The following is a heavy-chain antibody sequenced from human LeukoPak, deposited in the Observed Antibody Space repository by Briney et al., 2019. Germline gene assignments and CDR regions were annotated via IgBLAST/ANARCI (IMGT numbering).Heavy chain of an antibody. CDR1: GFIFGEHA. CDR3: ARGPILLWIHNGMDV. V-gene: IGHV3-49*04. D-gene: IGHD3-10*01. CDR2: IRSEAYGETT. Sequence: GGSLRLSCLGSGFIFGEHAISWVRQAPGKALEWVGFIRSEAYGETTEYAASVSGRFIISRDNTRGIAYLQMNNLKIEDTAVYYCARGPILLWIHNGMDVWGPGTTVTVSS. J-gene: IGHJ6*02.